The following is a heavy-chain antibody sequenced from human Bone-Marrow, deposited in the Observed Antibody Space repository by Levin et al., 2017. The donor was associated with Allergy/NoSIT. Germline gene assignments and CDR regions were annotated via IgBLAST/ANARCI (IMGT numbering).Heavy chain of an antibody. CDR3: AREGDYGDYTNWFDP. D-gene: IGHD4-17*01. CDR1: GFTFSSYS. V-gene: IGHV3-21*01. CDR2: ITSSSTYI. J-gene: IGHJ5*02. Sequence: GGSLRLSCAASGFTFSSYSMNWVRQAPGKGLEWVSSITSSSTYIYYADSVKGRFTISRDNAENSLYLQMSSLRAEDTAVYYCAREGDYGDYTNWFDPWGQGTLVTVSS.